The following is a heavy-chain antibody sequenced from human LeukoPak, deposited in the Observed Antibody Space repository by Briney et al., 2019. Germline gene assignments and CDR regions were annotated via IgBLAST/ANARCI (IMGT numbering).Heavy chain of an antibody. Sequence: SQTLSVTCVISGDSVSSNSAAWNWIRQSPSRGLEWLGRTYYRCKWYNDYAVSVKSRITINPDTSKNQFSLQLNSVTPEDTAVYYCAREEIVVVVAATGRYYGMDVWGQGTTVTVSS. J-gene: IGHJ6*02. V-gene: IGHV6-1*01. D-gene: IGHD2-15*01. CDR1: GDSVSSNSAA. CDR2: TYYRCKWYN. CDR3: AREEIVVVVAATGRYYGMDV.